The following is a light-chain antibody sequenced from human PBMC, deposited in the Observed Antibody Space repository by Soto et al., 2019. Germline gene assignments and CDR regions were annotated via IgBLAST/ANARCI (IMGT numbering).Light chain of an antibody. CDR3: PQSYSTPRT. Sequence: DIQMTQSPSSLSASVGDRVTITCRASQSISNYLNWYQQKPGKAPKLLMYAASSLQSGVPSRFSGSGSGTDFTLTTSSLQPEDFATYYCPQSYSTPRTFGQGTKVEIK. CDR2: AAS. CDR1: QSISNY. V-gene: IGKV1-39*01. J-gene: IGKJ1*01.